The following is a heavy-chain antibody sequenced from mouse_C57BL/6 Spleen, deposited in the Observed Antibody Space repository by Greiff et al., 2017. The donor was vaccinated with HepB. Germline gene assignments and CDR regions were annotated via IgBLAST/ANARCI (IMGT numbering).Heavy chain of an antibody. J-gene: IGHJ1*03. Sequence: EVQLQQSGPELVKPGASVKISCKASGYTFTDYYMNWVKQSHGKSLEWIGDINPNNGGTSYNQKFKGKATLTVDKSSSTAYMELRSLTSEDSAVYYCARSGIYDGYPHWYFDVWGTGTTVTVSS. CDR3: ARSGIYDGYPHWYFDV. CDR1: GYTFTDYY. V-gene: IGHV1-26*01. D-gene: IGHD2-3*01. CDR2: INPNNGGT.